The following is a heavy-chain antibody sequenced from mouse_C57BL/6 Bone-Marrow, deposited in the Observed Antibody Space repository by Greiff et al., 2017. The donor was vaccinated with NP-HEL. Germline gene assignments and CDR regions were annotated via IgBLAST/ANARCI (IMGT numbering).Heavy chain of an antibody. CDR2: IDPSDSYT. Sequence: QVQLKQPGAELVMPGASVKLSCKASGYTFTSYWMHWVKQRPGQGLEWIGEIDPSDSYTNSTQKFKGKSTLTVDKSSSTAYMQLSSLTSEDSAVYYCARGGYYFDYWGQGTTLTVSS. CDR3: ARGGYYFDY. J-gene: IGHJ2*01. V-gene: IGHV1-69*01. CDR1: GYTFTSYW.